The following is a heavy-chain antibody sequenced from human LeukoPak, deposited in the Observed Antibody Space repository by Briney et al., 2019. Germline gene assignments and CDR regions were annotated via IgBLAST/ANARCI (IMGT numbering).Heavy chain of an antibody. CDR1: GYTFTGYY. J-gene: IGHJ4*02. Sequence: ASVKVSCKASGYTFTGYYMHWVRQAPGQGLEWMGWINPNSGGTNYAQKFQGRVTMTRDTSIRPAYMELSRLRSDDTAVYYCARQEYYYGSGSYGGAYWGQGTLVTVSS. V-gene: IGHV1-2*02. D-gene: IGHD3-10*01. CDR3: ARQEYYYGSGSYGGAY. CDR2: INPNSGGT.